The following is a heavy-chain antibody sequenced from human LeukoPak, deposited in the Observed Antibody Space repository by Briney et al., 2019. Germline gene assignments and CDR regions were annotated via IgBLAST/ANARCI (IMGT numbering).Heavy chain of an antibody. D-gene: IGHD3-10*01. J-gene: IGHJ3*02. V-gene: IGHV3-30*02. CDR2: IRYDGSNK. CDR1: GFTFNSYG. CDR3: AKDRGSGSYFAFDI. Sequence: GGSLRLSCTASGFTFNSYGMHWGRQAPGKGLEWVAFIRYDGSNKYYADSVKGRFTISRDNSKNTLYLQMNSLRADDTAIYYCAKDRGSGSYFAFDIWGQGTMVTVSS.